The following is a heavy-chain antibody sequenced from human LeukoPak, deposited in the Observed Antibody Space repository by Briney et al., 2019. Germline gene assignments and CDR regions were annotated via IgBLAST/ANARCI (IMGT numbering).Heavy chain of an antibody. CDR1: GFTFSSYG. CDR2: ISYDGSNK. J-gene: IGHJ6*02. Sequence: GGSLRLSCAASGFTFSSYGMLWVRQAPGKGLEWVAVISYDGSNKYYADSVKGRFTISRDNSKNTLYLQMNSLRAEDTAVYYCAKDRQLAYYYYGMDVWGQGTTVTVSS. D-gene: IGHD6-13*01. CDR3: AKDRQLAYYYYGMDV. V-gene: IGHV3-30*18.